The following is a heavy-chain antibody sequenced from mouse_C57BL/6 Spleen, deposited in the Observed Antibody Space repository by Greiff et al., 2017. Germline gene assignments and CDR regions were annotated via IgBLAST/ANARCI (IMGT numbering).Heavy chain of an antibody. D-gene: IGHD2-1*01. CDR2: IDPSDSYT. J-gene: IGHJ2*01. CDR1: GYTFTSYW. CDR3: ARAYGNYLYYFCD. V-gene: IGHV1-69*01. Sequence: QVQLQQPGAELVMPGASVKLSCKASGYTFTSYWMHWVKQRPGQGLEWIGEIDPSDSYTNYNQKFKGKSTLTVNKSSSTAYMQLSSLTSEDSAVYYCARAYGNYLYYFCDWGHGATLTVSS.